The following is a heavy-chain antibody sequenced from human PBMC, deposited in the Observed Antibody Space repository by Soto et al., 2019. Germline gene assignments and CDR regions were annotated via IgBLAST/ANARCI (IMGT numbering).Heavy chain of an antibody. J-gene: IGHJ4*02. CDR1: GFTFSSYG. V-gene: IGHV3-30*18. D-gene: IGHD6-19*01. CDR3: AKDRYSSGRTTFDY. CDR2: ISYDGSNK. Sequence: GGSLRLSCAASGFTFSSYGMHWVRQAPGKGLEWVAVISYDGSNKYYADSVKGRFTISRDNSKNTLYLQMNSLRAEDTAVYYCAKDRYSSGRTTFDYWGQGTLVTVSS.